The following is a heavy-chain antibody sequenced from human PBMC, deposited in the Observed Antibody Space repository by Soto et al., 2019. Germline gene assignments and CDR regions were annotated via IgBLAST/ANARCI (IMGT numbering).Heavy chain of an antibody. Sequence: QVQLVESGGGVVQPGRSLRLSCAASGFTFSSYGMHWVRQAPGKGLEWVAVISYDGSNKYYADSVKGRVIISRDNSRNPLYLQMNSLRAEDTAVYYCAKDGSCGGGDCHLPPYYYYYYGMDVWGQGTTVTVSS. CDR3: AKDGSCGGGDCHLPPYYYYYYGMDV. D-gene: IGHD2-21*02. CDR2: ISYDGSNK. CDR1: GFTFSSYG. J-gene: IGHJ6*02. V-gene: IGHV3-30*18.